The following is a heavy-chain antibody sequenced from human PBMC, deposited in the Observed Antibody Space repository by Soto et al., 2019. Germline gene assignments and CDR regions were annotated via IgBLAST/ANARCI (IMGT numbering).Heavy chain of an antibody. CDR1: GLSFSSYA. V-gene: IGHV3-64D*08. Sequence: PGGSLRLSCSASGLSFSSYAMHWVRQAPGKGLEYVSAISSNGGSTYYADSVKGRFTISRDNSKNTLYLQMSSLRAEDTAVYYCVITTRTEPGQSHALVDYWGQGTLVTVSS. CDR3: VITTRTEPGQSHALVDY. J-gene: IGHJ4*02. CDR2: ISSNGGST. D-gene: IGHD1-26*01.